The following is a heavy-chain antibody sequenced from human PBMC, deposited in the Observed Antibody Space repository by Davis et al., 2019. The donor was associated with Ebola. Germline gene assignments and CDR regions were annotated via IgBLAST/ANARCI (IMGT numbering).Heavy chain of an antibody. CDR2: IYHSGAT. Sequence: SETLSLTCEVSGGSISSSSWWSWVRQSPGKGLEWIGEIYHSGATNYNPSLKSRITMSVDKSKNQFSLKLSSVTAADTAVYYCARQGRTYYYYGMDVWGKGTTVTVSS. CDR3: ARQGRTYYYYGMDV. CDR1: GGSISSSSW. J-gene: IGHJ6*04. V-gene: IGHV4-4*02.